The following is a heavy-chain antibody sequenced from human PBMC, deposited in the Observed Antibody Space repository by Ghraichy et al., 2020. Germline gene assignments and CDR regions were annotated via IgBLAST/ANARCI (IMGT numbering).Heavy chain of an antibody. Sequence: ASVKVSCKASGYTFTNYAIHWLRQAPGQRLEWMGWINAANGNTKYSQKFQGRVTITRDTSATTTYMELSSLRSEDTAVYYCARLMVAASYNWFDPWGQGTLVTVSS. CDR3: ARLMVAASYNWFDP. D-gene: IGHD2-15*01. CDR2: INAANGNT. CDR1: GYTFTNYA. V-gene: IGHV1-3*01. J-gene: IGHJ5*02.